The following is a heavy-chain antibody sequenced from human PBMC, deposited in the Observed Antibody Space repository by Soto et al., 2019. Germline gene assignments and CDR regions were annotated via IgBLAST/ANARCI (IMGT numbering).Heavy chain of an antibody. CDR2: INPDDGTT. CDR1: GYTCTSYC. D-gene: IGHD1-7*01. V-gene: IGHV1-46*01. Sequence: GASVKVSCKASGYTCTSYCIHWVRQAPGQGLEEMGIINPDDGTTTYAQKFQGRVTITADESTSTAYMELSSLRSEDTAVYYCAGPPELTRIYYYYGMDVWGQGTTVTVSS. CDR3: AGPPELTRIYYYYGMDV. J-gene: IGHJ6*02.